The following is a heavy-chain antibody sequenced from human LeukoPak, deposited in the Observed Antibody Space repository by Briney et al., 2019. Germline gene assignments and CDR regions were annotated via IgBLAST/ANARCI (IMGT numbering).Heavy chain of an antibody. CDR1: GGSISSYY. CDR3: ARGSGDGAFDI. V-gene: IGHV4-59*01. D-gene: IGHD5-24*01. J-gene: IGHJ3*02. CDR2: IYYSGNTNT. Sequence: SETLSLTCSVAGGSISSYYWSWIRQPPGKGLEWIGYIYYSGNTNTNYNPSLKSRVTISADTSKNQFSLKLSSVTAADTAVYYCARGSGDGAFDIWGQGTMVTVPS.